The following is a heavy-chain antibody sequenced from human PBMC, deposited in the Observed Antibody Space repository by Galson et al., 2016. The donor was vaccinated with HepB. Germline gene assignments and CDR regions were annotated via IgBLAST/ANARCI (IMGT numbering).Heavy chain of an antibody. D-gene: IGHD2-2*01. V-gene: IGHV3-23*01. Sequence: SLRLSCAASGFTFSSYAMTWVRQSPGKGLEWVSAISGSGAYKYYADSVKGRFTISRDNSKNTLYLRVNSLRAEDTAVYYCAKETTHSNTVYFDYWGQGTLVTVSS. CDR1: GFTFSSYA. CDR2: ISGSGAYK. J-gene: IGHJ4*02. CDR3: AKETTHSNTVYFDY.